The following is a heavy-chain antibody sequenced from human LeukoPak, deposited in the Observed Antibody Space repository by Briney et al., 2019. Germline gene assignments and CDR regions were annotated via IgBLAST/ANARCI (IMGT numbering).Heavy chain of an antibody. CDR3: YGANAEH. D-gene: IGHD4-23*01. CDR2: TNTDGSRT. Sequence: GGSLRLSCAASGFTFRNYWMHWVRQAPGKGLVWVSGTNTDGSRTMYADSVKGRFTIARDNAKNTLYLQMNSLRAEDMAVYYCYGANAEHWGQGTVVTVSS. V-gene: IGHV3-74*03. J-gene: IGHJ1*01. CDR1: GFTFRNYW.